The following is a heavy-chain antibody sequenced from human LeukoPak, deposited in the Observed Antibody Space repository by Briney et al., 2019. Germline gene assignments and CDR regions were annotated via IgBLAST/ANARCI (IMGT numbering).Heavy chain of an antibody. Sequence: SETLSLTCTVSGGSISSYYWSWIRQPPGKGLEWIGYIYYSGSTNYNPSLKSRVTISVDTSKNQFSLKLSSVTPEDTAVYYCARARLGYSGSYYHFDYWGQGTLVTVSS. CDR2: IYYSGST. V-gene: IGHV4-59*12. J-gene: IGHJ4*02. CDR1: GGSISSYY. D-gene: IGHD1-26*01. CDR3: ARARLGYSGSYYHFDY.